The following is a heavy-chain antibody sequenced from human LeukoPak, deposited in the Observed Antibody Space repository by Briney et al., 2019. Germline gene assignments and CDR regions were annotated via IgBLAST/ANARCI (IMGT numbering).Heavy chain of an antibody. D-gene: IGHD6-13*01. V-gene: IGHV4-34*01. CDR3: ARGERSSSWYWFDP. CDR2: INHSGST. Sequence: SETLSLTCAVYGGSFSGYYWSWIRQPPGKGLEWIGEINHSGSTNYNPSLKSRVTISVDTSENQFSLKLSSVTAADTAVYYCARGERSSSWYWFDPWGQGTLVTVSS. J-gene: IGHJ5*02. CDR1: GGSFSGYY.